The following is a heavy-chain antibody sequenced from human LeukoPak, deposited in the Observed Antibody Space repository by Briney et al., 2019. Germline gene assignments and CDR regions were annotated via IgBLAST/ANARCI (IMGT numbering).Heavy chain of an antibody. CDR3: ARGSLYSYGSDY. CDR2: IKQDGSEK. D-gene: IGHD5-18*01. Sequence: GGSLRLSCAASGFTFSSYWMSWVRQAPGKGLEWVANIKQDGSEKYYVGSVKGRFTISRDNAKNSLCLQMNGLRAEDTAVYYCARGSLYSYGSDYWGQGTLVTVSS. J-gene: IGHJ4*02. V-gene: IGHV3-7*04. CDR1: GFTFSSYW.